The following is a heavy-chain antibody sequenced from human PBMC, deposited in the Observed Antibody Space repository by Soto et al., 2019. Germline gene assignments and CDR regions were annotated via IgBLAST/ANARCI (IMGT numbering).Heavy chain of an antibody. J-gene: IGHJ6*02. D-gene: IGHD6-19*01. CDR3: VKDGSSGWPYYYGLDV. CDR2: ISYDGSNK. CDR1: GFTFSSYG. Sequence: QVQLVESGGGVVQPGRSLRLSCEASGFTFSSYGMHWVRQAPGKGLEWVAVISYDGSNKYYADSVKGRFTISRDNSKNTLYLQMSSLRAEDTAVYYCVKDGSSGWPYYYGLDVWGQVTTVTVSS. V-gene: IGHV3-30*18.